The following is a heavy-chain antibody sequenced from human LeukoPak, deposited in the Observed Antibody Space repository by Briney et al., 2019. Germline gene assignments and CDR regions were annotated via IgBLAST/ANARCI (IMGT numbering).Heavy chain of an antibody. CDR3: ARDQYGLGYGSLFDY. CDR2: ISSSGVNI. D-gene: IGHD3-10*01. Sequence: GGSLRLSCAASGVTFSDSYMTWIRQAPGKGLESVSYISSSGVNIYYADSVKGRFTISRDNAKKSLYLEMNSLRAEDTAVYYCARDQYGLGYGSLFDYWGQGTLVTVSS. V-gene: IGHV3-11*04. CDR1: GVTFSDSY. J-gene: IGHJ4*02.